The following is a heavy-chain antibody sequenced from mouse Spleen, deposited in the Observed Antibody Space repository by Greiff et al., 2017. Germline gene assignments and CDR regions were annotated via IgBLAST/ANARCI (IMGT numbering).Heavy chain of an antibody. CDR2: ILPGGDNR. J-gene: IGHJ2*01. V-gene: IGHV1-9*01. CDR3: ARSFYGSFDY. CDR1: GNIFTGDW. D-gene: IGHD1-1*01. Sequence: QVQLQQSGTEVMKPGASVILSCTASGNIFTGDWINWVKERPGHGLEWIGEILPGGDNRNFNEKFKGKATFTADTSSNIVYMQLSRLTTEDSAIYYCARSFYGSFDYWGQGTTLTVSS.